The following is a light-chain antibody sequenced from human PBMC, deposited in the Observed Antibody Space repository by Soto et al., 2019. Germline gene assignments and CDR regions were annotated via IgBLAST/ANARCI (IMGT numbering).Light chain of an antibody. V-gene: IGKV1-5*01. Sequence: DIQMTQSPSTLSASVGDRVTITCRASQSISSWLAWYQQKPGKAPKLLIYDASSLESGVPSRFSGSGSGTHFTLTITRLEPEDSAVYYCQQYGSSPITFGQGTRLEI. J-gene: IGKJ5*01. CDR1: QSISSW. CDR2: DAS. CDR3: QQYGSSPIT.